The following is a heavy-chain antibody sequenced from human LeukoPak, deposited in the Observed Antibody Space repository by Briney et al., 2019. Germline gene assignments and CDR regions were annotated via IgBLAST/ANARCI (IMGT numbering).Heavy chain of an antibody. Sequence: ASVKVSCKASGYTFTSYYMHWVRQAPGQGLEWMGIINPSGGSTSYAQKFQGRVTMTRDTSTSTVYMELRSLRSDDTAVYYCASLEGSTPANHWFDPWGQGTLVTVSS. D-gene: IGHD2-2*01. V-gene: IGHV1-46*01. CDR3: ASLEGSTPANHWFDP. CDR2: INPSGGST. CDR1: GYTFTSYY. J-gene: IGHJ5*02.